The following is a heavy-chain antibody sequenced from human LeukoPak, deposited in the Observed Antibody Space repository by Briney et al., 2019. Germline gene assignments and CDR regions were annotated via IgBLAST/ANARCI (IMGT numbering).Heavy chain of an antibody. CDR3: ARDWGSSGWYNWFDP. CDR1: GFAFSTYG. Sequence: GGSLRLSCIASGFAFSTYGMHWVRQAPGNGLAWVAIMSYGGDIQYTDSVKGRFTISRDSSKNTLYLQMNSLRAEDTAIYYCARDWGSSGWYNWFDPWGQGTLVTVSS. CDR2: MSYGGDI. D-gene: IGHD6-19*01. V-gene: IGHV3-30*03. J-gene: IGHJ5*02.